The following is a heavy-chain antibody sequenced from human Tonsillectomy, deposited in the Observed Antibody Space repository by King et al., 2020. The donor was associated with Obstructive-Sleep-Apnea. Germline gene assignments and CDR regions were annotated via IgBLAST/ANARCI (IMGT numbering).Heavy chain of an antibody. J-gene: IGHJ5*01. CDR1: GSTFSSYA. V-gene: IGHV3-23*04. CDR2: LSNTGGTT. Sequence: VQLVESGGGLVQPGGSLRLSCAASGSTFSSYAMSWVRQAPGKGLEWVSALSNTGGTTYYADSVKGRFTISRDNSKNTLYLQMNSLRAEDTAVYYCAKDIRLCSGGSCLLENNWFDSWGQGALVTVSS. CDR3: AKDIRLCSGGSCLLENNWFDS. D-gene: IGHD2-15*01.